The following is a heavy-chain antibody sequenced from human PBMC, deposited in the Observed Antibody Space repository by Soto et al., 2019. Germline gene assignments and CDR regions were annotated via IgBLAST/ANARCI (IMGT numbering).Heavy chain of an antibody. CDR2: IYYSGST. CDR1: GGTINSSSYY. Sequence: SETMSLTCTVSGGTINSSSYYWGWIRQPPGKGLEWIGSIYYSGSTYYNPSLKSRVTISVDTSKNQFSLKLSSVTAADTAVYYCARHRDYYDSRKDFDYWGQGTLVTVSS. D-gene: IGHD3-22*01. J-gene: IGHJ4*02. CDR3: ARHRDYYDSRKDFDY. V-gene: IGHV4-39*01.